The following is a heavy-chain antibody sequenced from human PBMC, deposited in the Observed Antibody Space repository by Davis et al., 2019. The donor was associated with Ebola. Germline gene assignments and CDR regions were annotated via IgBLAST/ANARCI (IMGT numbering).Heavy chain of an antibody. D-gene: IGHD2-2*01. CDR1: GFTFSDYY. CDR2: FSSSSSYT. Sequence: PGGSLRLSCAASGFTFSDYYMSWIRQAPGKGLEWVSYFSSSSSYTNYADSVKGRFTISRDNAKNSLYLQMNSLRAEDTAVYYCARVSSADCSSTSCRYYYYYMDVWGKGTTVTVSS. J-gene: IGHJ6*03. CDR3: ARVSSADCSSTSCRYYYYYMDV. V-gene: IGHV3-11*06.